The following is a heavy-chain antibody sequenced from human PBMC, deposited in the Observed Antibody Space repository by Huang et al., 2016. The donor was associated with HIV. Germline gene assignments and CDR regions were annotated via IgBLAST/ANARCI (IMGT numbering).Heavy chain of an antibody. CDR1: GYSFTRQW. J-gene: IGHJ3*01. CDR2: IYPGVSGV. CDR3: ARPPTYSDDGGYYIDAFGV. Sequence: EVQLVQSGAEMKRPGESLKISCKVSGYSFTRQWIGWVRQMPRKGPEGWGIIYPGVSGVKYSPTFQGQGTISADNSISTAYLQWKSLKVSDTAMYFCARPPTYSDDGGYYIDAFGVWGRGTMVTVS. D-gene: IGHD2-21*02. V-gene: IGHV5-51*03.